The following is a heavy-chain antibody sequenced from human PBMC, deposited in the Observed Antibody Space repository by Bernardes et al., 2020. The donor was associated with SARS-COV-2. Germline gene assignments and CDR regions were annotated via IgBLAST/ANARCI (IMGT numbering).Heavy chain of an antibody. D-gene: IGHD2-21*02. CDR1: GGSVSSGAYY. Sequence: SETLSLTCTVSGGSVSSGAYYWSWIRQHPGKGLEWIGYIHYSGSTYYTPSLKSRISMSLDTSKNQLSLRLSSVTAADTAVYYCARIDEVTGRDYWGQGTLVTVSS. CDR3: ARIDEVTGRDY. V-gene: IGHV4-31*03. J-gene: IGHJ4*02. CDR2: IHYSGST.